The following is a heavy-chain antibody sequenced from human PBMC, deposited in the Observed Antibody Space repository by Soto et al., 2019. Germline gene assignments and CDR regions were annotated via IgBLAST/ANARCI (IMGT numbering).Heavy chain of an antibody. J-gene: IGHJ4*02. V-gene: IGHV3-11*01. CDR3: ARSHHLHGDSMIDS. CDR2: ISSSGSTI. Sequence: QVQLVESGGGLVKPGGSLRLSCAASGLTFSDYYMSWIRQAPGKGLEWVSYISSSGSTIYYADSVKGRFTISRDNAKNSLYLQMNTLRAGDTAVYYCARSHHLHGDSMIDSWGQGTLVTVSS. CDR1: GLTFSDYY. D-gene: IGHD4-17*01.